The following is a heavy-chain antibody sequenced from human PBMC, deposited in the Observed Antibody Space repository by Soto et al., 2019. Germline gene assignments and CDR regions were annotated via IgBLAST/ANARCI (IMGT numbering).Heavy chain of an antibody. Sequence: SVKVSCKASGGTFSSYAISWVRQAPGQGLEWMGGIIPIFGTANYAQKFQGRVTMTRNTSISTAYMELSSLRSEDTAVYYCARVGYYDFWSGYRAPDYYYYGMDVWGQGTTVTVSS. D-gene: IGHD3-3*01. CDR1: GGTFSSYA. CDR2: IIPIFGTA. V-gene: IGHV1-69*05. J-gene: IGHJ6*02. CDR3: ARVGYYDFWSGYRAPDYYYYGMDV.